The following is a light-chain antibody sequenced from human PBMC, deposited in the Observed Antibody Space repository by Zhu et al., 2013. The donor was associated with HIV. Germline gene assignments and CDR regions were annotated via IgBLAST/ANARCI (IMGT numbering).Light chain of an antibody. Sequence: QSALTQPASVSGSPGQSITIPCIGTTSDVGGYNFVSWYQHHPGKAPKLMIYEVTHRPSGVSNRFSGSKSGNTASLTISGLQAEDEANYYCCSYAGRSTFDAIFGGGTKLTVL. CDR1: TSDVGGYNF. CDR2: EVT. CDR3: CSYAGRSTFDAI. V-gene: IGLV2-23*02. J-gene: IGLJ2*01.